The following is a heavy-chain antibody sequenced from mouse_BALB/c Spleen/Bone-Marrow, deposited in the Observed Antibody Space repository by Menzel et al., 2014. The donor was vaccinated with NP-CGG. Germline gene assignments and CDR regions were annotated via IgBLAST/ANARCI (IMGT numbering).Heavy chain of an antibody. CDR1: GFTFTDYY. Sequence: EVKVVASGGGLVQPGGSLRLSCATSGFTFTDYYMSWVRQPPGKALEWLGFIRNKAKGYTSENSASVKGRFTISRDNSQSILYLQMNTLRAEDSATYYCARDINYDIYWYFDVWGAGTTVTVSS. J-gene: IGHJ1*01. V-gene: IGHV7-3*02. CDR3: ARDINYDIYWYFDV. D-gene: IGHD2-4*01. CDR2: IRNKAKGYTS.